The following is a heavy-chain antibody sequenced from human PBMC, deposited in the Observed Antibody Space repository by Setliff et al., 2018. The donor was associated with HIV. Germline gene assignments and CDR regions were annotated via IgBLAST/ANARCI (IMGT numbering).Heavy chain of an antibody. V-gene: IGHV4-34*12. CDR1: GGSFSGYY. J-gene: IGHJ4*02. CDR2: IIPSGST. D-gene: IGHD6-19*01. CDR3: ARRSGWSLDY. Sequence: LSLTCAVYGGSFSGYYWSWIRQPPGKGLKWIGEIIPSGSTNYNPSLKSRVTISVDTSKNQFSLKLSSVTAADTAVYYCARRSGWSLDYWGQGTLVTVSS.